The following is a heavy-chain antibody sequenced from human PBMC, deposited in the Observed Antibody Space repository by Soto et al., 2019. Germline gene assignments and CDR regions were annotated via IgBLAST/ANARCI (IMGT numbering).Heavy chain of an antibody. CDR1: GGSFSGYY. CDR3: ARGDDFRNWFDP. CDR2: INHSGST. J-gene: IGHJ5*02. V-gene: IGHV4-34*01. Sequence: PSETLSLTCAVYGGSFSGYYWSCIRQPPGKGLEWIGEINHSGSTNYNPSLKSRVTISVDTSKNQFSLKLSSVTAADTAVYYCARGDDFRNWFDPWGQGTLVTVS. D-gene: IGHD3-3*01.